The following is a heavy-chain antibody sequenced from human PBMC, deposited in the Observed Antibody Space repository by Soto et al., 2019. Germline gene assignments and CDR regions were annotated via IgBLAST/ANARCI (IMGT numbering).Heavy chain of an antibody. J-gene: IGHJ6*02. D-gene: IGHD4-17*01. CDR1: GGSISSSNW. CDR2: IYHSGST. V-gene: IGHV4-4*02. CDR3: ARQKPDDYAQPDGMDV. Sequence: QVQLQESGPGLVKPSGTLSLTCAVSGGSISSSNWWSWVRQPPGKGLEWIGEIYHSGSTNYNPSLKSRVTISVEKSKNQFSLKLSSVTAADTAVYYCARQKPDDYAQPDGMDVWGQGTTVTVSS.